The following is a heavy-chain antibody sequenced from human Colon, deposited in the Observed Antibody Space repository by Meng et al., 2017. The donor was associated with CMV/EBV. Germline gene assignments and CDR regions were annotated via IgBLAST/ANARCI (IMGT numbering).Heavy chain of an antibody. V-gene: IGHV4-30-2*06. CDR1: GASISDGSYS. J-gene: IGHJ4*02. CDR2: VRQTGSP. D-gene: IGHD1-14*01. Sequence: QLRLQESGSGVVKPSQTLSLTCTVSGASISDGSYSWTWIRQSPGKGLEYIGYVRQTGSPYYNPSPKSRVTMSLDKSKNQFSLHLSSVTAADTAVYYCTRDHGNLFNDYYFQYWGQGILVTVSS. CDR3: TRDHGNLFNDYYFQY.